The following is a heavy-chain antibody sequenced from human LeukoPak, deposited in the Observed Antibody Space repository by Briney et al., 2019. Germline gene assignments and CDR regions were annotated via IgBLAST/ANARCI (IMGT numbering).Heavy chain of an antibody. CDR1: GGSFSGYY. D-gene: IGHD3-3*01. CDR2: INHSGST. Sequence: SETLSLTCAVYGGSFSGYYWSWIRQPPGKGLEWIGEINHSGSTNYNPSLKSRVTISVDTPKNQFSLKLSSVTAADTAVYYCAREPPTFWSGYSDAFDIWGQGTMVTVSS. V-gene: IGHV4-34*01. J-gene: IGHJ3*02. CDR3: AREPPTFWSGYSDAFDI.